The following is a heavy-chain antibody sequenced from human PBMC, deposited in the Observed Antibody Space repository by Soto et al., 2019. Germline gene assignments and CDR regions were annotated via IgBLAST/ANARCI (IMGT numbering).Heavy chain of an antibody. CDR3: ARDRSLVVTN. CDR2: INTGTDKT. D-gene: IGHD2-21*02. V-gene: IGHV1-3*04. CDR1: GDIFTDYA. J-gene: IGHJ4*02. Sequence: ASVKVSCKASGDIFTDYAIHWVRQAPGQRLEWMGWINTGTDKTEYSQTFQGRVTFTRDTSANTAYMELSSLRSEDTAVYYWARDRSLVVTNWGQGTLVPVSS.